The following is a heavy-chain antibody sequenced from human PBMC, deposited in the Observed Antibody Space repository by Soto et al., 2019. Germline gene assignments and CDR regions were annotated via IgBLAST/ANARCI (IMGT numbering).Heavy chain of an antibody. CDR1: GGTFSSYA. CDR2: IIPIFGTA. Sequence: QVQLVQSGAEVKQPGSSVKVSCKASGGTFSSYAISWVRQAPGQGLEWMGGIIPIFGTANYAQKFQGRVTITADESXGTAYMELSSLRSEDTAVYYCARRATVTKMPGWFDPWGQGTLVTVSS. CDR3: ARRATVTKMPGWFDP. D-gene: IGHD4-17*01. V-gene: IGHV1-69*12. J-gene: IGHJ5*02.